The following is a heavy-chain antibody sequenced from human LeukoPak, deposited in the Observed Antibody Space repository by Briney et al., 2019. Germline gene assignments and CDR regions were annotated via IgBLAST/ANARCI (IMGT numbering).Heavy chain of an antibody. Sequence: GGSLRLSCAASGFTFSSYAMHWVRQAPGKGLEWVAVISYDGSNKYYADSVKGRFTISRDNSKNTLYLQMNSLRAEDTAVYYCARDTYYDFWSGRNPHDAFDIWGQGTMVTVSP. CDR2: ISYDGSNK. J-gene: IGHJ3*02. V-gene: IGHV3-30-3*01. D-gene: IGHD3-3*01. CDR3: ARDTYYDFWSGRNPHDAFDI. CDR1: GFTFSSYA.